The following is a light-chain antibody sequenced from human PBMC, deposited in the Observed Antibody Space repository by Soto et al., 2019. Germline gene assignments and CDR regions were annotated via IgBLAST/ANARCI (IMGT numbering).Light chain of an antibody. Sequence: QSASVSGSPGQSLTISCTGTSSDVGGYNYVSWYQQHPGKAPKLMIYDVSNRPSGISNRFSGSKSGNTASLTISGLQAEDEADYYCSSYTTSSAPHVVFGGGTKVTVL. CDR2: DVS. CDR3: SSYTTSSAPHVV. CDR1: SSDVGGYNY. V-gene: IGLV2-14*03. J-gene: IGLJ2*01.